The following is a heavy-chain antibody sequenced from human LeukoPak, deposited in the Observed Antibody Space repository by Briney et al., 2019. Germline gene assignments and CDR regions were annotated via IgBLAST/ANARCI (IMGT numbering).Heavy chain of an antibody. CDR3: ARDRRGFDWFDY. CDR1: GYSISSGYY. Sequence: PSETLSLTCTVSGYSISSGYYWGWIRQPPGKGLEWIGSIYHSGSTYYNPSLKSRVTISVDTSKNRFSLKLSSVTAADTAVYYCARDRRGFDWFDYWGQGTLVTVSS. V-gene: IGHV4-38-2*02. J-gene: IGHJ5*01. D-gene: IGHD3-10*01. CDR2: IYHSGST.